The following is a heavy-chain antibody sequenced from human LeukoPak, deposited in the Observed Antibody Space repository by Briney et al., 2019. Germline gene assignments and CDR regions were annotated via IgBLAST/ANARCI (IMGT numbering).Heavy chain of an antibody. D-gene: IGHD2-21*02. V-gene: IGHV3-21*01. CDR1: GFTFSSYS. CDR3: ASAVVVTAGRAFDI. J-gene: IGHJ3*02. CDR2: ISSSSSYI. Sequence: PGGSLRLSCAASGFTFSSYSMNWVRQAPGEWLGWVSSISSSSSYIYYADSVKGRFTISRDNAKNSLYLQMNSLRAEDTAVYYCASAVVVTAGRAFDIWGQGTMVTVSS.